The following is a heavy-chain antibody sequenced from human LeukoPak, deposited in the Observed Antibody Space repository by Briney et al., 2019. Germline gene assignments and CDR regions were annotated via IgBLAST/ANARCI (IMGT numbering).Heavy chain of an antibody. V-gene: IGHV1-69*08. CDR1: GGTLSTYI. D-gene: IGHD2-15*01. Sequence: ASVKVSCKTSGGTLSTYIISWVRQAPGQGLEWMGNIIPIFPTLNYAQRFQGRVTITADKSTSTAYMELSSLRSEDTAVYYCARQYCSGGSCYHIPLDYWGQGTLVTVSS. CDR2: IIPIFPTL. CDR3: ARQYCSGGSCYHIPLDY. J-gene: IGHJ4*02.